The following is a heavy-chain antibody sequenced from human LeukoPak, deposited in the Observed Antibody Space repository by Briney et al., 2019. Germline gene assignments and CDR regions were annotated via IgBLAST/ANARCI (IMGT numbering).Heavy chain of an antibody. CDR3: ARDGGGAARRLNWFDP. CDR1: GGSFSGYY. V-gene: IGHV4-34*01. J-gene: IGHJ5*02. CDR2: TNHSGST. D-gene: IGHD6-6*01. Sequence: SETLSLTCAVYGGSFSGYYWSWIRQPPGKGLEWIGETNHSGSTNYNPSLKSRVTISVDTSKNQFSLKLSSVTAADTAVYYCARDGGGAARRLNWFDPWGQGTLVTVSS.